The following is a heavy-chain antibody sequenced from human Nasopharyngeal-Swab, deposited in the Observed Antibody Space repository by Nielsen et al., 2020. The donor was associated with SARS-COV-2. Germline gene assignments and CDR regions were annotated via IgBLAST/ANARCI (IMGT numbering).Heavy chain of an antibody. CDR1: GFTLSTYA. V-gene: IGHV3-33*01. CDR3: ARERGGGYGDY. D-gene: IGHD5-12*01. J-gene: IGHJ4*02. CDR2: IWSDSSNT. Sequence: GESLKISCTTSGFTLSTYAMHWVRQAPGKGLEWVALIWSDSSNTLYADSVQGRFTISRDNAKNSLYLQMNSLTAEDTAVYYCARERGGGYGDYWGQGTLVTVSS.